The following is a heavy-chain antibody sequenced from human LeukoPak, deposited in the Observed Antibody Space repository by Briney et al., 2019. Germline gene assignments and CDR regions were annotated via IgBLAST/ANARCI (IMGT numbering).Heavy chain of an antibody. J-gene: IGHJ5*02. CDR2: IYYSGVS. D-gene: IGHD3-22*01. CDR1: GGSIISSSFW. Sequence: SETLSLTCTVSGGSIISSSFWWGWIRQPPGKGLEWIGSIYYSGVSYYNTSLKSRVTISVDTSKNQFSLKLSSVTAADTAVYYCAAHPRDYYDSSGYQPWGQGTLVTVSS. CDR3: AAHPRDYYDSSGYQP. V-gene: IGHV4-39*07.